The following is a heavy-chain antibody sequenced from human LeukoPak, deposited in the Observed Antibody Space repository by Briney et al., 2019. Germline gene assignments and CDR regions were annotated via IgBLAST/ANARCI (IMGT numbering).Heavy chain of an antibody. CDR1: GFSFSTAW. Sequence: GGSLRLSCVASGFSFSTAWMHWARQTPGKGLVWVSHINGDGGAINYADDVKGRFTISRDNAKSTLYLQMNSLRVEDTAVYYCVRDLPRTSDPWGQGTLVTVSS. CDR2: INGDGGAI. CDR3: VRDLPRTSDP. V-gene: IGHV3-74*01. J-gene: IGHJ5*02.